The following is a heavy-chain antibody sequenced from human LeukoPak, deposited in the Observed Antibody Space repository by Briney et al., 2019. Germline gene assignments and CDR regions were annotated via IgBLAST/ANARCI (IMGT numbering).Heavy chain of an antibody. CDR2: INHSGST. Sequence: SETLSLTCAVYGGSFSGYYWSWIRQPPGKGLEWIGEINHSGSTNYNPSLKSRVTISVDTSKNQFSLKLSSVTAADTAVYYCARHAYYYDSSGYYPRGPFDYWGQGTLVTVSS. J-gene: IGHJ4*02. V-gene: IGHV4-34*01. CDR1: GGSFSGYY. D-gene: IGHD3-22*01. CDR3: ARHAYYYDSSGYYPRGPFDY.